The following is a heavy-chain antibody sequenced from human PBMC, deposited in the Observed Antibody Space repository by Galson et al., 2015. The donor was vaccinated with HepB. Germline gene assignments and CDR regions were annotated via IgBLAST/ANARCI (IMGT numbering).Heavy chain of an antibody. CDR2: INPNSGGT. J-gene: IGHJ4*02. D-gene: IGHD2-15*01. CDR1: GYTFTGYY. V-gene: IGHV1-2*02. CDR3: ARAKRVERYCSGGSCYSPLVY. Sequence: SVKVSCKASGYTFTGYYMHWVRQAPGQGLEWMGWINPNSGGTNYAQKFQGRVTMTRDTSISTAYMELSRLRSDDTAVYYCARAKRVERYCSGGSCYSPLVYRGQGTLVTVSS.